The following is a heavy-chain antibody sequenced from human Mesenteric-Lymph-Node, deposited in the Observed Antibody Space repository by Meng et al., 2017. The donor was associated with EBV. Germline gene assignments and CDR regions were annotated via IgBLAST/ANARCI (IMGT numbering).Heavy chain of an antibody. CDR2: VNHAGTT. V-gene: IGHV4-34*01. J-gene: IGHJ5*02. Sequence: QVQLQQWGAGLLKPSGTLSLTCAVYGGSFSDYYWTWIRQPPGKGLEWIGEVNHAGTTIYNPSLESRVTISVDTSKNQFSLKLTSVTAADTAVYFCAALGSFASSIDPWGQGTLVTVPS. D-gene: IGHD3-16*01. CDR1: GGSFSDYY. CDR3: AALGSFASSIDP.